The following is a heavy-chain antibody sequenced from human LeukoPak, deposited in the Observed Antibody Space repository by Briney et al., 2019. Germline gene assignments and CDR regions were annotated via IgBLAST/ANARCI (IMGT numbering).Heavy chain of an antibody. CDR1: GFTFSSYS. CDR2: ISSSSSYI. CDR3: ARDLLSPLATMAFDY. D-gene: IGHD3-10*01. Sequence: GGSLRLSCAASGFTFSSYSMNWVRQAPGKGLEWVSSISSSSSYIYYADSVKGRFTISRDNAKNSLYLQMNSLRAEDTAVYYCARDLLSPLATMAFDYWGQGTLVTVSS. J-gene: IGHJ4*02. V-gene: IGHV3-21*01.